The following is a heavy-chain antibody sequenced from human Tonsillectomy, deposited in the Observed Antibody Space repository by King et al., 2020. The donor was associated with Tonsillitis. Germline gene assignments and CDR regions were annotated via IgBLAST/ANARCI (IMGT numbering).Heavy chain of an antibody. D-gene: IGHD2-2*02. J-gene: IGHJ4*02. CDR3: SSIVIIPAGIEDF. Sequence: VQLQQWGAGLLKPSETLSLTCAVYGGSFSAYYWSWIRQLPGKGLEWIGDLNHNGSTSYNPSLKGRVTISVDTSKNQVSLKLSSVTAADTAVYYCSSIVIIPAGIEDFWGQGTLVTVSS. CDR1: GGSFSAYY. CDR2: LNHNGST. V-gene: IGHV4-34*01.